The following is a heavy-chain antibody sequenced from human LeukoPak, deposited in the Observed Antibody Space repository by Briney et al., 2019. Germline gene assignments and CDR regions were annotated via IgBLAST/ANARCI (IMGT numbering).Heavy chain of an antibody. CDR1: SGSISNSNYY. Sequence: SETLSLTCTVSSGSISNSNYYWGWIRQPPGKGLEWIGYIYYSGSTNYNPSLKSRVTISVGTSKNQFSLKLSSVTAADTAVYYCAREGGAGGYSYGLTNWGQGTLVTVSS. CDR2: IYYSGST. V-gene: IGHV4-61*01. D-gene: IGHD5-18*01. CDR3: AREGGAGGYSYGLTN. J-gene: IGHJ4*02.